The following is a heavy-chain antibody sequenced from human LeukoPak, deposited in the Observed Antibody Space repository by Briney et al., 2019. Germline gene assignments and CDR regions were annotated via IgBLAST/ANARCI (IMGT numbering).Heavy chain of an antibody. Sequence: SVKVSCKASGGTFSSYAISWVRQAPGQGLEWMGGIIPIFGKANYAQKFQGRVTITADESTSTAYMELSSLRSEDTAVYYCARGDPTMVRGVATFDYWGQGTLVTVSS. CDR2: IIPIFGKA. V-gene: IGHV1-69*01. CDR1: GGTFSSYA. CDR3: ARGDPTMVRGVATFDY. J-gene: IGHJ4*02. D-gene: IGHD3-10*01.